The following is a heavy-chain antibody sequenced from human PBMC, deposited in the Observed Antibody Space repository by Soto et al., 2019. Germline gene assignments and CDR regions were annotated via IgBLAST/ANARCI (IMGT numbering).Heavy chain of an antibody. Sequence: KQSQTLSLTCAISGDSVSSNSAAWNWIRQSPSRGLEWLGRTYYRSKWYNDYAVSVKSRITINPDTSKNRSSLQLNSVTPEDTAVYYCARGPYFDCSGGSCYSVGFFDYWGQGTLVTVSS. CDR3: ARGPYFDCSGGSCYSVGFFDY. CDR1: GDSVSSNSAA. CDR2: TYYRSKWYN. D-gene: IGHD2-15*01. J-gene: IGHJ4*02. V-gene: IGHV6-1*01.